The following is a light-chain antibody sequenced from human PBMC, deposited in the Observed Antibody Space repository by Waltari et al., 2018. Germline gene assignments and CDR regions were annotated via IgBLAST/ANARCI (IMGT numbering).Light chain of an antibody. CDR1: RSDVGFYNL. Sequence: QSALTQSASVSGSPGQSLTISCTGTRSDVGFYNLVSWYQQRPDKAPKLLVYEVIERPSGVSNRFSGSKSGNTASLTISGLQAEDEADYYCCSYVGRNIWVFGGGTKVTVL. J-gene: IGLJ3*02. CDR2: EVI. V-gene: IGLV2-23*02. CDR3: CSYVGRNIWV.